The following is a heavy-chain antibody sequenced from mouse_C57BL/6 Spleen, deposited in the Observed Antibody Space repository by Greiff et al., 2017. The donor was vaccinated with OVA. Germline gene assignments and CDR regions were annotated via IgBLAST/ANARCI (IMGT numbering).Heavy chain of an antibody. CDR3: ARDRPYYGNYNAMDY. J-gene: IGHJ4*01. Sequence: EVQLVESGGGLVKPGGSLKLSCAASGFTFSSYAMSWVRQTPEKRLEWVATISDGGSYTYYPDNVKGRFTISRDNAKNNLYLQMSHLKSEDTAMYYCARDRPYYGNYNAMDYWGQGTSVTVSS. D-gene: IGHD2-10*01. CDR2: ISDGGSYT. V-gene: IGHV5-4*01. CDR1: GFTFSSYA.